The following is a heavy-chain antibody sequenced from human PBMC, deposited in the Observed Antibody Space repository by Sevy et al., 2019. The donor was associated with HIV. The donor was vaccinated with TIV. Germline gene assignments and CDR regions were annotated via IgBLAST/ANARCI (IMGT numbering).Heavy chain of an antibody. V-gene: IGHV3-30*02. J-gene: IGHJ4*02. CDR1: GFTFSNYG. D-gene: IGHD6-13*01. CDR2: IRYDGSDK. Sequence: GGSLRLSCAASGFTFSNYGMHWVRQAPGKGLEWVTFIRYDGSDKYYASSVKGRFTISRDDSKNTLYLQMDSLTPEDTAIYYCAKDLAGPGRRYFDYWGQGTLVTVSS. CDR3: AKDLAGPGRRYFDY.